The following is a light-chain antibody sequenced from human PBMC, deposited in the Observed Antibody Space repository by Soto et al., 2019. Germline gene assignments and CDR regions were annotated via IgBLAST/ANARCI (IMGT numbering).Light chain of an antibody. CDR2: DAS. CDR3: QARNNWPPELT. J-gene: IGKJ1*01. CDR1: QSVSSY. Sequence: TVLTQSPATLSLSPGGRATLSCRASQSVSSYLAWYQQKPGQAPRLLIYDASNRATGIPARFSGSGSGTDFTLTISSLEPEDFAVYYCQARNNWPPELTFVQGTKVEIK. V-gene: IGKV3-11*01.